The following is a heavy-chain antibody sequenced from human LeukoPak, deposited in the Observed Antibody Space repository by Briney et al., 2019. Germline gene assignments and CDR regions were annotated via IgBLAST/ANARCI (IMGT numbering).Heavy chain of an antibody. V-gene: IGHV3-9*01. CDR3: AELGITMIGGV. CDR1: GFTFDDYA. J-gene: IGHJ6*04. D-gene: IGHD3-10*02. CDR2: IGWNSGRI. Sequence: PGGSLRLSCAASGFTFDDYAMHWVRQAPGKGLEWVSGIGWNSGRIGYADSMKGRFTISRDNAKNSLYLQMNSLRAEDTAVYYCAELGITMIGGVWGKGTTVTISS.